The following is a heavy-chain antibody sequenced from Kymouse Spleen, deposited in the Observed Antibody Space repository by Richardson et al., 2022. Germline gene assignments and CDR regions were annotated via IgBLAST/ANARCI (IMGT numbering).Heavy chain of an antibody. Sequence: QVQLVESGGGVVQPGRSLRLSCAASGFTFSSYGMHWVRQAPGKGLEWVAVIWYDGSNKYYADSVKGRFTISRDNSKNTLYLQMNSLRAEDTAVYYCARDDGITGTTSRYGMDVWGQGTTVTVSS. V-gene: IGHV3-33*01. CDR1: GFTFSSYG. CDR2: IWYDGSNK. CDR3: ARDDGITGTTSRYGMDV. J-gene: IGHJ6*02. D-gene: IGHD1-7*01.